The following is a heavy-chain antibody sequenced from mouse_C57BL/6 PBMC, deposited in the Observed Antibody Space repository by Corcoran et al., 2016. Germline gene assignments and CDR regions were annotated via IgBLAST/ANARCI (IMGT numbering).Heavy chain of an antibody. D-gene: IGHD6-1*01. Sequence: QIQLVQSGPELKKPGETVKISCKASGYTFTTYGMSWVKQAPGKGLKWMGWINTYSGVPTYADDFKGRFAFSLETSASTAYLQINNLKNEDTATYFCARSGLAWFAYWGQGTLVTVSA. CDR1: GYTFTTYG. CDR3: ARSGLAWFAY. CDR2: INTYSGVP. V-gene: IGHV9-3*01. J-gene: IGHJ3*01.